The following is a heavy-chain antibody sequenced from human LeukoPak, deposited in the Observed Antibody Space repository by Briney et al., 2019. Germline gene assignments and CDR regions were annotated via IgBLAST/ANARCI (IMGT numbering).Heavy chain of an antibody. Sequence: SETLSLTCAVYGGSFSGYYWSWIRQPPGKGLEWIGEINHSGSTNYNPSLKSRVTISVDTSKNQFSLKLSSVTAADTAVYYCARDQPRYCSGGSCYSKQDYWGQGTLATVSS. CDR1: GGSFSGYY. CDR2: INHSGST. V-gene: IGHV4-34*01. D-gene: IGHD2-15*01. J-gene: IGHJ4*02. CDR3: ARDQPRYCSGGSCYSKQDY.